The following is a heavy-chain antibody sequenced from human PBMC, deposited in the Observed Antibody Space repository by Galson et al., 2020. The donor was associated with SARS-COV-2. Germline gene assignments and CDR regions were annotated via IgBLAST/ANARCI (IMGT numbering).Heavy chain of an antibody. V-gene: IGHV3-30-3*01. CDR1: GFTFSSYA. J-gene: IGHJ6*02. D-gene: IGHD2-15*01. Sequence: GESLKISCAASGFTFSSYAMHWVRQAPGKGLEWVAVISYDGSNKYYADSVKGRFTISRDNSKNTLYLQMNSLRAEDTAVYYCARDDRQTGPRCSGGSCYVHYYGMDVWGQGTTVTVSS. CDR3: ARDDRQTGPRCSGGSCYVHYYGMDV. CDR2: ISYDGSNK.